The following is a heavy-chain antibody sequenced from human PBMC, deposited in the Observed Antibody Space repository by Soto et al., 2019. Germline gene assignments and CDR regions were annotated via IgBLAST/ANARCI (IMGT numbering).Heavy chain of an antibody. CDR2: IKRQADGGTT. D-gene: IGHD3-22*01. J-gene: IGHJ4*02. CDR1: GFTFSDTY. Sequence: EVQLVESGGGLLKPGDSLRLSCATSGFTFSDTYLSWVRQAPGKGLEWVGRIKRQADGGTTDYAAPVKDRFTISRDDSKNTLYQQMNSLKTEDTALYYCTTGLSNGYYNFDYWGQGTLVTVSS. V-gene: IGHV3-15*01. CDR3: TTGLSNGYYNFDY.